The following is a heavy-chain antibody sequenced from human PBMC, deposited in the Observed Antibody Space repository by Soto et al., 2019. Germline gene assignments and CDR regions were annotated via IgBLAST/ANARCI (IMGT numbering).Heavy chain of an antibody. D-gene: IGHD3-3*01. CDR3: ARVDSSSTEETGFGY. V-gene: IGHV3-33*01. J-gene: IGHJ1*01. Sequence: VGSLRLSCASSVFTFSSFGMHWVRQSPGKGLEWVALIWYDGSNKYYADSVKGRFTISRDNSKNTLYLQMDSLRAEDTAMYYCARVDSSSTEETGFGYWGQGALVSGTS. CDR2: IWYDGSNK. CDR1: VFTFSSFG.